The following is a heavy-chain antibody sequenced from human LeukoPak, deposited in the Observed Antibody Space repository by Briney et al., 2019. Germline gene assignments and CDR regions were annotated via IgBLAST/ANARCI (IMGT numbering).Heavy chain of an antibody. CDR2: IYWSDDK. CDR1: GFSLTTSGVG. D-gene: IGHD2-2*01. V-gene: IGHV2-5*01. CDR3: AHRGTSMPRGFFDY. Sequence: SGPTLVKPTQTPTLTCTFSGFSLTTSGVGVGWIRQPPGKALQWLALIYWSDDKSYSPSLKSRLTITKDTSKNQVVLTMTNMDPVDTATYYCAHRGTSMPRGFFDYWGQGTLVTVSS. J-gene: IGHJ4*02.